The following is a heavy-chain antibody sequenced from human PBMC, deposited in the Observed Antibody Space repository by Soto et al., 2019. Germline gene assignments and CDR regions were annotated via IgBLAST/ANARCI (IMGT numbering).Heavy chain of an antibody. CDR1: GYTFSGHW. J-gene: IGHJ4*02. CDR3: ARHGASIWLGY. Sequence: PGESLKISCQTSGYTFSGHWISWVRQVPGRGLQWVGNIDPSDSYINSNPAFRGHVTFSVDKSSRTAYLHWSSLGPSDTAIYYCARHGASIWLGYWGQGTLVTVSS. D-gene: IGHD6-19*01. CDR2: IDPSDSYI. V-gene: IGHV5-10-1*01.